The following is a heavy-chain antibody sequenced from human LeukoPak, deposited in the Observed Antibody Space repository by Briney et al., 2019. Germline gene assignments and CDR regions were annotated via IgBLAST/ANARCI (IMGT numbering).Heavy chain of an antibody. CDR1: GFTFSSSS. J-gene: IGHJ3*02. CDR3: ARGKNFRADAFDI. CDR2: VWYDGSNK. D-gene: IGHD2/OR15-2a*01. V-gene: IGHV3-33*01. Sequence: GGSLRLSSAASGFTFSSSSMHWVRQAPGKGLEWVAIVWYDGSNKNYVDSVKGRFTISRDNPKNTLYLQMNSLRAEDTAVYYCARGKNFRADAFDIWGQGTMITVSS.